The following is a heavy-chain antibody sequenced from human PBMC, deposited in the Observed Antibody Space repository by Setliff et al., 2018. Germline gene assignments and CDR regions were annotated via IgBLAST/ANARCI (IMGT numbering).Heavy chain of an antibody. CDR1: GLTFTSKW. Sequence: ASGLTFTSKWMHWVRQAPGKGLVWVSRINGDGSITSYADSVRGRFTISRDSSKNTLYLQMNSLRLEDTAVYYCLVAYTSSWYSSGFDPWGQGTLVTVSS. CDR3: LVAYTSSWYSSGFDP. J-gene: IGHJ5*02. V-gene: IGHV3-74*01. D-gene: IGHD6-13*01. CDR2: INGDGSIT.